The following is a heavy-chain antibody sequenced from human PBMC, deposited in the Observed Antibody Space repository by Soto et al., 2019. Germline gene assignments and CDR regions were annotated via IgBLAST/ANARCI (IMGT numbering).Heavy chain of an antibody. Sequence: SETLSLTCTVSGGSISSSSYYWGWIRQPPGKGLEWIGSIYYSGSTYYNPSLKSRVTISVDTSKNQFSLKLSSVTAADTAVYYCARHAPITMIVVVDSSDNWFDPWRQGTLVTVSS. J-gene: IGHJ5*02. V-gene: IGHV4-39*01. CDR1: GGSISSSSYY. CDR3: ARHAPITMIVVVDSSDNWFDP. CDR2: IYYSGST. D-gene: IGHD3-22*01.